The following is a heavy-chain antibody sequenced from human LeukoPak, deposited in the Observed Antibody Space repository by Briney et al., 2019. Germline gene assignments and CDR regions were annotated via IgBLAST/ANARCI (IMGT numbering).Heavy chain of an antibody. V-gene: IGHV4-34*01. Sequence: SETLSLTCAVYGGSFSGYYWSWIRQPPGKGLEWIGETNHSGSTNYNPSLKSRVTISVDTSKNQFSLKLSSVTAADTAVYYCARNIVGAPRDWGQGTLVTVSS. D-gene: IGHD1-26*01. CDR3: ARNIVGAPRD. CDR2: TNHSGST. J-gene: IGHJ4*02. CDR1: GGSFSGYY.